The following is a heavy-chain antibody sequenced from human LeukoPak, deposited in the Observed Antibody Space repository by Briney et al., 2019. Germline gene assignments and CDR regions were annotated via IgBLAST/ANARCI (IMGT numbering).Heavy chain of an antibody. D-gene: IGHD3-22*01. J-gene: IGHJ4*02. CDR2: ISGSGGST. CDR3: AKDRAAITMIVVVISD. Sequence: AGGSLRLSCAASGFTFSSYAMSWVRQAPGKGLEWVSAISGSGGSTYYADSVKGRFTISRDNSKNTLYLQMNSLRAENTAVYYCAKDRAAITMIVVVISDWGQGTLVTVSS. V-gene: IGHV3-23*01. CDR1: GFTFSSYA.